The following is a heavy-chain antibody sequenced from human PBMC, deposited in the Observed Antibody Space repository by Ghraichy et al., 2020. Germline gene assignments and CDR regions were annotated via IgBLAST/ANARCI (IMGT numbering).Heavy chain of an antibody. J-gene: IGHJ3*01. D-gene: IGHD3-10*01. CDR2: INGDESKT. Sequence: GGSLRLSCAASGFTFSNYWMHWVRQAPGKGLVWVSYINGDESKTRYAASVRGRFTISRDNAKNTLYLQMNSLRAEDTAVYYCARDGLYAYDLWGQGTMVTVSS. CDR1: GFTFSNYW. CDR3: ARDGLYAYDL. V-gene: IGHV3-74*01.